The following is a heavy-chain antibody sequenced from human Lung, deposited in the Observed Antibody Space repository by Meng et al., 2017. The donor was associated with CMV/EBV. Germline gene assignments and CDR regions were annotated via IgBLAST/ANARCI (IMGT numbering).Heavy chain of an antibody. Sequence: LTXXASGFTFSSYGMHWVRQAPGKGLEWVAFIRYDGSNKYYADSVKGRFTISRDNSKNTLYLQMNSLRAEDTAVYYCAKDLGRDAYYDFWSGPPPPGFDYWGQGTLVTVSS. CDR2: IRYDGSNK. CDR3: AKDLGRDAYYDFWSGPPPPGFDY. J-gene: IGHJ4*02. V-gene: IGHV3-30*02. CDR1: GFTFSSYG. D-gene: IGHD3-3*01.